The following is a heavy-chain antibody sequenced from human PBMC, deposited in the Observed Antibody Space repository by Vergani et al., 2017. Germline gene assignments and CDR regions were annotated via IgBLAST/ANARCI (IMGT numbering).Heavy chain of an antibody. CDR1: GFTFRSYA. V-gene: IGHV3-23*01. CDR3: AKQSMVATLDY. D-gene: IGHD5-12*01. J-gene: IGHJ4*02. Sequence: EVQLLESGGGMVQTGGSLRLSCAASGFTFRSYAMSWVRQAPGKGLEWVSAISGSGGSTYYADAVKGRFTISRDTSKNTRYLQMNSLRAEDTAVYYCAKQSMVATLDYWGQGTLVTVSS. CDR2: ISGSGGST.